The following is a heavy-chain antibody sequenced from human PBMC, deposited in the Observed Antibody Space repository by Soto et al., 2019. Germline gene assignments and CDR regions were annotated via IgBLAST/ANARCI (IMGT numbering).Heavy chain of an antibody. V-gene: IGHV2-5*01. Sequence: QITLKESGTTLVKPTQTLTLTCTFSGFSLSTSGVGVGWIRQPPGKALEGLALIYWNDDKRYSPSLKSRLTMTKDTSKSPLVLTITNMDPVDTATYYCAPCPTLQAVRVAHDAFDIWGQGSMVIASS. J-gene: IGHJ3*02. D-gene: IGHD3-10*01. CDR1: GFSLSTSGVG. CDR2: IYWNDDK. CDR3: APCPTLQAVRVAHDAFDI.